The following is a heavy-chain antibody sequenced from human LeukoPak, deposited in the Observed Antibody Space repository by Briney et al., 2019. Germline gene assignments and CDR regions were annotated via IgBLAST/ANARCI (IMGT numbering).Heavy chain of an antibody. CDR2: INPNSGGT. CDR3: ARASGDYVWGSYRYNPTFDY. CDR1: GYTLTDYY. J-gene: IGHJ4*02. V-gene: IGHV1-2*04. Sequence: ASVKVSCKASGYTLTDYYMHWVRQAPGQGLEWMGRINPNSGGTNYAQKFQGWVTMTRDTSISTAYMELSRLRSDDTAVYYCARASGDYVWGSYRYNPTFDYWGQGTLVTVSS. D-gene: IGHD3-16*02.